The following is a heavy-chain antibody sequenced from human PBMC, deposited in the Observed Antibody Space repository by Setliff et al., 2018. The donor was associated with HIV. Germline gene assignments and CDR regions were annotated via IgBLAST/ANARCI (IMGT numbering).Heavy chain of an antibody. J-gene: IGHJ5*02. D-gene: IGHD3-3*01. CDR1: GGSMSSGSYS. V-gene: IGHV4-61*09. CDR2: VYVAGTV. Sequence: SETLSLTCSVSGGSMSSGSYSWTWLRQPAGKEPELIGHVYVAGTVIYNPSLASRLTISIVPSKNQFSLDLTSVTAADTGKYYCARARTIGVSAVFFDPWGQGIPVTV. CDR3: ARARTIGVSAVFFDP.